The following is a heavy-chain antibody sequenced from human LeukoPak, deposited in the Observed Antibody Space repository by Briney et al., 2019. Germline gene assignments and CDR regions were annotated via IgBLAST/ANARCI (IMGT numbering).Heavy chain of an antibody. CDR2: VHHDGSER. V-gene: IGHV3-30*02. J-gene: IGHJ4*02. D-gene: IGHD3-22*01. Sequence: GGSLRLSCAASGFTFSNYYMHWVCQAPGKGLEWVAVVHHDGSERYYADSVKGRFTISRDNSKNTLYVQMDSLRVEDTAVYYCATGSGYYYDHWGQGTLVTVSS. CDR3: ATGSGYYYDH. CDR1: GFTFSNYY.